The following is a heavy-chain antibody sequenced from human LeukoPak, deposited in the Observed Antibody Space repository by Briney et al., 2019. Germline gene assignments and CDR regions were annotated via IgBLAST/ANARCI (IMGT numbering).Heavy chain of an antibody. CDR1: GFTFSSYA. CDR2: ITGSVGRT. Sequence: GGSLRLSSAASGFTFSSYAMSWVRQAPGKGLEGVSAITGSVGRTYYADSVNGRATISRDNSKNKLYLQMNSLRAEDTAAYYCAKDVGYRSRCPAYWGQGPLVPVSS. CDR3: AKDVGYRSRCPAY. J-gene: IGHJ1*01. V-gene: IGHV3-23*01. D-gene: IGHD6-13*01.